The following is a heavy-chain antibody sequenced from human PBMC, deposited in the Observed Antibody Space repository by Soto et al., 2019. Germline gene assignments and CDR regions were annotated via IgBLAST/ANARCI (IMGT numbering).Heavy chain of an antibody. V-gene: IGHV3-72*01. J-gene: IGHJ4*02. CDR1: GFTFSDHY. CDR2: TRNKANSYTT. CDR3: XXXSSXXXSFDY. Sequence: EVQLVESGGGLVQPGGSLRLSCAASGFTFSDHYMDWVRQAPGKGLEWVGRTRNKANSYTTEYAASVKGRFTISRDDSKNSLYLQMNSLKTEDTAXXYCXXXSSXXXSFDYWGQGTLVTVSS.